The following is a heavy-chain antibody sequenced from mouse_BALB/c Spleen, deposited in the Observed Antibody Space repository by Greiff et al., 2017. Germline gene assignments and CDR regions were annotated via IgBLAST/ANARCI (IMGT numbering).Heavy chain of an antibody. Sequence: EVQLVESGGGLVQPKGSLKLSCAASGFTFNTYAMNWVRQAPGKGLEWVARIRSKSNNYATYYADSVKDRFTISRDDSQSMLYLQMNNLKTEDTAMYYCVRTLRLPAAMDYWGQGTSVTVSS. CDR2: IRSKSNNYAT. CDR3: VRTLRLPAAMDY. D-gene: IGHD1-2*01. J-gene: IGHJ4*01. CDR1: GFTFNTYA. V-gene: IGHV10-1*02.